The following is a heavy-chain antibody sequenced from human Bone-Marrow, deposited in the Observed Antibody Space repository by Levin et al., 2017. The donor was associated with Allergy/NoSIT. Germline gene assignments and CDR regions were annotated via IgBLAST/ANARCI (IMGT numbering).Heavy chain of an antibody. D-gene: IGHD1-26*01. CDR1: EFTLRNYA. J-gene: IGHJ6*02. Sequence: GGSLRLSCAASEFTLRNYAISWVRQAPGKGLEWVSVISGSAGSTHYADSVRGRFTISRDDSKNTLFLQMNSLRAEDTAIYYCAKLPQKGPSFQYYGVDVWGQGTTVTVSS. V-gene: IGHV3-23*01. CDR2: ISGSAGST. CDR3: AKLPQKGPSFQYYGVDV.